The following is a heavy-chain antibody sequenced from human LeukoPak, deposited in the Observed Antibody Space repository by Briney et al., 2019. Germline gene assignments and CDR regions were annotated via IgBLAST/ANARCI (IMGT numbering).Heavy chain of an antibody. V-gene: IGHV4-61*01. CDR1: GGSISSSSYY. J-gene: IGHJ4*02. CDR2: IYYSGSS. CDR3: ARGGDYYGSGRPFDY. D-gene: IGHD3-10*01. Sequence: SETLSLTCTVSGGSISSSSYYWSWIRQPPGKGLEWIGYIYYSGSSNYNPSLKSQVTISVDTSKNQFSLKLSSVTAADTAVYYCARGGDYYGSGRPFDYWGQGALLTVSS.